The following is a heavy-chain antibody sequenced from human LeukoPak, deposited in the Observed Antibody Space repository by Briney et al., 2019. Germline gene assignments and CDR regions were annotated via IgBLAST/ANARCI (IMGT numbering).Heavy chain of an antibody. D-gene: IGHD3-10*02. J-gene: IGHJ4*02. Sequence: SETLSLTCTVSGGSISSYYWSWIRQPAGKGLEWIGRIYTSGSTNYNPSLKSRVTMSVDTSNNQFSLRLSSVTAADTAVYFCARHYSNPDYVRVFDYWGQGTLVTVSS. CDR2: IYTSGST. CDR3: ARHYSNPDYVRVFDY. CDR1: GGSISSYY. V-gene: IGHV4-4*07.